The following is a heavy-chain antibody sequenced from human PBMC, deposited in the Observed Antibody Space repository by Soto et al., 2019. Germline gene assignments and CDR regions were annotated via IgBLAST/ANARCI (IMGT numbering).Heavy chain of an antibody. CDR3: ARDQMGHYYFDY. CDR1: GGSISSGGYY. CDR2: IYYSGST. J-gene: IGHJ4*02. V-gene: IGHV4-31*03. D-gene: IGHD1-26*01. Sequence: PSETLSLTCTVSGGSISSGGYYWSWIRQHPGKGLEWIGYIYYSGSTYYNPSLKSRVTISVDTSKNQFSLKLSSLTAADTAVYYCARDQMGHYYFDYWGQGTLVTVS.